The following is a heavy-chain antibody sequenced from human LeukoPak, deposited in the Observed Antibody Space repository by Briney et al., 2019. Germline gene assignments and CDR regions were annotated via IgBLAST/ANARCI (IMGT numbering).Heavy chain of an antibody. J-gene: IGHJ4*02. Sequence: GGSLRLSCAASGFTFSSYSINWVRQAPGKGLGWVSSISSSSSYIYYADSVKGRFTISRDNAKNSLYLQRNSLRAEDTAVYYCARAAGEMATIRYWGQGTLVSVSS. CDR2: ISSSSSYI. V-gene: IGHV3-21*01. D-gene: IGHD5-24*01. CDR3: ARAAGEMATIRY. CDR1: GFTFSSYS.